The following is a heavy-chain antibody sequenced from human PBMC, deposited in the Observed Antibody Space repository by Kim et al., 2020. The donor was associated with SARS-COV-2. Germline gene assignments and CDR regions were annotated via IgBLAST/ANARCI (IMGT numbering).Heavy chain of an antibody. D-gene: IGHD3-22*01. V-gene: IGHV4-59*13. CDR3: ARGGYYDRPSFDY. CDR2: IYYTGST. CDR1: GVSISSYY. Sequence: SETLSLTCTVSGVSISSYYWSWIRQPPGKGLEWIGYIYYTGSTNYNPSLKSRVTISVDTSTNQFSLKLSSVTAAVTAVYYCARGGYYDRPSFDYGGQGTLVTVSS. J-gene: IGHJ4*02.